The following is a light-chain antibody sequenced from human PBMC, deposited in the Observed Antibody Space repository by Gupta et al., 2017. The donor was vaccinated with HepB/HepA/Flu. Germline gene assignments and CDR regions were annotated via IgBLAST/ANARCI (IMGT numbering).Light chain of an antibody. CDR3: QQYNSYPPT. CDR1: QGISSY. V-gene: IGKV1-8*01. J-gene: IGKJ1*01. CDR2: AAS. Sequence: AIRMTQSPSSFSASTGDRVTITCRASQGISSYLAWYQQKPGKAPKLLIYAASTLQSGVPARFSGSGSGTDFTLTISCLQSEDFATYYFQQYNSYPPTFGNGTKVEIK.